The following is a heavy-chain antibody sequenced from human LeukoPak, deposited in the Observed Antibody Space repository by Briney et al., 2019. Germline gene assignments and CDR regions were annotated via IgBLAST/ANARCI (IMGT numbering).Heavy chain of an antibody. D-gene: IGHD4-17*01. J-gene: IGHJ4*02. CDR1: GFTVSSNY. V-gene: IGHV3-53*01. CDR3: ATLAYGEQFDY. Sequence: GGSLRLSCAASGFTVSSNYMSWVRQAPGKGLEWVSVIYSGGSTYYADSVKGRSTISRDNSKNTLYLQMNSLRAEDTAVYYCATLAYGEQFDYWGQGTLVTVSS. CDR2: IYSGGST.